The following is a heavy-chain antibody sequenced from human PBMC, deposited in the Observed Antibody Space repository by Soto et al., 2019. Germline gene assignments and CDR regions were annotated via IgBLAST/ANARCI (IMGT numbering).Heavy chain of an antibody. J-gene: IGHJ6*02. D-gene: IGHD1-26*01. V-gene: IGHV1-69*01. Sequence: QVQLVQSGAEVKKPGSSVKVSCEASGGTFSSYPINWVRQAPGQGLEWMGGIITFFGTSNYEQKFQGRVTITADDSTSTAYMALRSLRSEDTAVYYCARVGHITNYGMAVWGQGTTVTVSS. CDR2: IITFFGTS. CDR3: ARVGHITNYGMAV. CDR1: GGTFSSYP.